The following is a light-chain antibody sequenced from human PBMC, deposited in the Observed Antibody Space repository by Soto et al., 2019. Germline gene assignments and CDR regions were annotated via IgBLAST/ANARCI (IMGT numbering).Light chain of an antibody. CDR2: EAT. J-gene: IGKJ5*01. CDR1: QGLKF. Sequence: DIQMTQSPSSVSASVGDTVTITRRGSQGLKFLAWYQQKPGKAPRLLIYEATNLQSGVPPRFSGSGSGTDFTLTISSLQPEDFATYFCQQANSFPITFGQGTRLE. V-gene: IGKV1-12*01. CDR3: QQANSFPIT.